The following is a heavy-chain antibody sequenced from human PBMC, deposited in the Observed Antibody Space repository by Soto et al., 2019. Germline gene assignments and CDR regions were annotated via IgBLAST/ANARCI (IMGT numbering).Heavy chain of an antibody. J-gene: IGHJ4*02. CDR2: IYYSGST. Sequence: QVQLQESGPGLVKPSQTLSLTCTVSGGSISSGDYYWSWIRQPPGKGLEWIGYIYYSGSTYYNPSLKRRVTISVDTSKNQFSLKLSSVTAADTAVYYCARDLGGYSGYDGGSYWGQGTLVTVSS. V-gene: IGHV4-30-4*01. CDR1: GGSISSGDYY. D-gene: IGHD5-12*01. CDR3: ARDLGGYSGYDGGSY.